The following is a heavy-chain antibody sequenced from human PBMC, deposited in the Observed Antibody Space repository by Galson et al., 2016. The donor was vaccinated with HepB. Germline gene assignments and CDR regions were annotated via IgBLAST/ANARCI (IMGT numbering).Heavy chain of an antibody. D-gene: IGHD2-2*01. V-gene: IGHV3-30*04. Sequence: SLRLSCAASGFTFSTYSMHWVRQAPGKGLEWVAFISCDGRIKFYTDSVKGRFTISRDNSMNTLYLQMNSLRGEDTAVYYCARDERYCSSTTCNAPANYSFASWGQGTLVTVSS. CDR1: GFTFSTYS. CDR2: ISCDGRIK. J-gene: IGHJ4*02. CDR3: ARDERYCSSTTCNAPANYSFAS.